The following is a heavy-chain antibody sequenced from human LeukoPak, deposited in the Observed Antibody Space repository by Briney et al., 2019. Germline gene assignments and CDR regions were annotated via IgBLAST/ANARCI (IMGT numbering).Heavy chain of an antibody. J-gene: IGHJ4*02. D-gene: IGHD3-22*01. CDR1: GGPISSGGYS. Sequence: SQTLFLTCAVSGGPISSGGYSWSWIRQPPGKGLEWIGYIYHSGSTYYNPSLKSRVTISVDRSKNQFSLKLSSVTAADTAVYSCARTDSIGLFQYWGQGILVTVSS. CDR3: ARTDSIGLFQY. CDR2: IYHSGST. V-gene: IGHV4-30-2*01.